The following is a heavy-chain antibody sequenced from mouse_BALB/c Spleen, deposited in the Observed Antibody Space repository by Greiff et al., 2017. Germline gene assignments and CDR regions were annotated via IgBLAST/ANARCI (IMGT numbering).Heavy chain of an antibody. J-gene: IGHJ4*01. V-gene: IGHV1-14*01. CDR3: AKGGFWTTVVGSDYYAMDY. D-gene: IGHD1-1*01. CDR1: GYTFTSYV. Sequence: VQLKESGPELVKPGASVKMSCKASGYTFTSYVMHWVKQKPGQGLEWIGYINPYNDGTKYNEKFKGKATLTSDKSSSTAYMELSSLTSEDSAVYYCAKGGFWTTVVGSDYYAMDYWGQGTSVTVSS. CDR2: INPYNDGT.